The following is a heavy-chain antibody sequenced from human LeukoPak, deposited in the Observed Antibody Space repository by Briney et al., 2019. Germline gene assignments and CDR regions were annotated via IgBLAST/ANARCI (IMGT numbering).Heavy chain of an antibody. J-gene: IGHJ4*02. CDR3: ARETTSLFDS. D-gene: IGHD2/OR15-2a*01. CDR1: GDSVSSNSAA. Sequence: SQTLSLTCAISGDSVSSNSAAWNWIRQSPSGGLEWLGRTYYRSKWYNDYVVSVKSRITINPDRSKNQVSLQMNSVTPEDTAVYYCARETTSLFDSWGQGTLVTVSS. CDR2: TYYRSKWYN. V-gene: IGHV6-1*01.